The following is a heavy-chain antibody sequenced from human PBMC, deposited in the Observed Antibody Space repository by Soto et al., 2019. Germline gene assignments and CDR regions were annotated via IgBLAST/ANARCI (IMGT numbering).Heavy chain of an antibody. CDR1: GGSISSGDYY. Sequence: QVQLQESGPGLVKPSQTLSLTCTVSGGSISSGDYYWSWIRQHPGKGLEWIGYIYYSGSTYYNPSLQSRVTRSVDTSKNQFSLKLSSVTAADMAVYYCARWWSGSRQGFDPWGQGTLVTVSS. CDR2: IYYSGST. D-gene: IGHD3-3*01. V-gene: IGHV4-31*03. J-gene: IGHJ5*02. CDR3: ARWWSGSRQGFDP.